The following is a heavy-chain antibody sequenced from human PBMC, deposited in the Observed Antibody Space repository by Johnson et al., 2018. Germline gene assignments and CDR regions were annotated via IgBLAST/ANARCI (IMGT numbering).Heavy chain of an antibody. Sequence: VQLVESGGGLVQPGGSLRLSCAASGVTFSSYAMSWVRQAPGKGLGWVSGISVRGGSTYYADSVKGRFTISRDNSKNTLYLQMNSLRAEDTAVYYCASITIFGVAPRMDVWGKGTTVTVSS. D-gene: IGHD3-3*01. CDR3: ASITIFGVAPRMDV. J-gene: IGHJ6*04. V-gene: IGHV3-23*04. CDR2: ISVRGGST. CDR1: GVTFSSYA.